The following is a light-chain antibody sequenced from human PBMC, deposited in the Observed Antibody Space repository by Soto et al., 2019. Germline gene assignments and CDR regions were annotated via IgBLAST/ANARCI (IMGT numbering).Light chain of an antibody. CDR1: ALPKQY. V-gene: IGLV3-25*03. CDR3: QSADSSGTVV. Sequence: YELTQPPSVSVSPGQTARITCSGDALPKQYAYWYQQKPGQAPVLVIYKDSERPSGIPERFSGSSSGTTVTLTISGVQAEDEADYYCQSADSSGTVVFGGGTQLTVL. J-gene: IGLJ2*01. CDR2: KDS.